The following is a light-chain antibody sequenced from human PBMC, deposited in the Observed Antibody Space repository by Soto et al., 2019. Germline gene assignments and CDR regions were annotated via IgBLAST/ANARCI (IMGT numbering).Light chain of an antibody. V-gene: IGKV3D-15*01. CDR3: HQYHLWPWT. Sequence: IVMTQSPATLSVSPGQTATFSCRASQSITTHLAWYHHKPGQAPRLLIYGASTRATGIPARFSGSGSGTEFTLTINSLQSEDFAVYYCHQYHLWPWTFGQGTKVDIK. J-gene: IGKJ1*01. CDR1: QSITTH. CDR2: GAS.